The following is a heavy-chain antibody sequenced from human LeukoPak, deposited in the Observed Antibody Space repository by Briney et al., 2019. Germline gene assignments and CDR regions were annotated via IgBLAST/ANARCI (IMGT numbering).Heavy chain of an antibody. Sequence: PGRSLRLSCAASGFSVSSNYMSWVRQAPGKGLEWVSVIYSGGYTNYADSVKGRFTISRDNSKNTLYLQMNSLRVEDTAVYYCARDDPYGDWGQGTLVTVSS. J-gene: IGHJ4*02. CDR1: GFSVSSNY. D-gene: IGHD4/OR15-4a*01. V-gene: IGHV3-53*01. CDR3: ARDDPYGD. CDR2: IYSGGYT.